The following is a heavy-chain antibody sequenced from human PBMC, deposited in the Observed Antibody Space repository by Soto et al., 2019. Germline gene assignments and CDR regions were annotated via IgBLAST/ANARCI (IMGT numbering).Heavy chain of an antibody. CDR2: INAGNGNT. CDR3: APSVIGAAGSLNWIEP. D-gene: IGHD6-13*01. J-gene: IGHJ5*02. V-gene: IGHV1-3*01. Sequence: ASVKVSCKASGYTFTSYAMHWVRQAPGQRLEWMGWINAGNGNTKYSQRFQGRVTITRDTSASTAYMELSDLRSEDTAVYYCAPSVIGAAGSLNWIEPWGQGTLVPGSS. CDR1: GYTFTSYA.